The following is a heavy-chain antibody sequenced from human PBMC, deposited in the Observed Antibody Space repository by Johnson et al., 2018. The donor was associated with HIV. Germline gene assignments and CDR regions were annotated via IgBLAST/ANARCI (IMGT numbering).Heavy chain of an antibody. CDR3: AKDMSSGSYFGEWDHDAFDI. CDR1: GFTYDDYA. Sequence: VQLVESGGGLVQPGRSLRLSCAASGFTYDDYAMHWVRQAPGKGLEWVSGISWNSGSLCYADSGKGRFSISRDNGKNSLYLQMNSLRAEDTALYYCAKDMSSGSYFGEWDHDAFDIWGQGTMVTVSS. V-gene: IGHV3-9*01. J-gene: IGHJ3*02. D-gene: IGHD1-26*01. CDR2: ISWNSGSL.